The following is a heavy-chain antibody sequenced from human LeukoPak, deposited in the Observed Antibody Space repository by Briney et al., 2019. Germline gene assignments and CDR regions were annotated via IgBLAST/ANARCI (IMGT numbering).Heavy chain of an antibody. J-gene: IGHJ4*02. D-gene: IGHD3-10*01. CDR1: GFTFSSSW. Sequence: PGGSLRLSCAASGFTFSSSWMSWVRQAPGKGLEWVANIKQDGREKYYVDSVKGRFTISRDNAKNSLYLQMNSLRAEDTAVYYCARDRGGVIITPLIWGQGTLVTVSS. CDR2: IKQDGREK. CDR3: ARDRGGVIITPLI. V-gene: IGHV3-7*01.